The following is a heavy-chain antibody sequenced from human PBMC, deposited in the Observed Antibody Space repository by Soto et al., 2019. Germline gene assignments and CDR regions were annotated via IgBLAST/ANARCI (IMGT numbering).Heavy chain of an antibody. D-gene: IGHD3-22*01. Sequence: QVQLVQSGAEVKKPGSSVKVSCKASGGTFSSYTISWVRQAPGQGLEWMGRIIPILGIATYAQKFQGRVTIXXDXSKXTAYMELSSLRSEDTAVYYCARQGPDSSGLRDFDYWGQGTLVTVSS. CDR1: GGTFSSYT. CDR2: IIPILGIA. CDR3: ARQGPDSSGLRDFDY. J-gene: IGHJ4*02. V-gene: IGHV1-69*02.